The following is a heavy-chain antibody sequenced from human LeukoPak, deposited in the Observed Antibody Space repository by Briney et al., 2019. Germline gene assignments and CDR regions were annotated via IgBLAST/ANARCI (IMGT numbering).Heavy chain of an antibody. V-gene: IGHV3-30*02. CDR1: GFTFSSYG. CDR3: AKDGLRYGGNSGDFDN. J-gene: IGHJ4*02. D-gene: IGHD4-23*01. CDR2: IRYDGSNQ. Sequence: GGSLRLSCAASGFTFSSYGMHWGRQAPGKRLEWVAFIRYDGSNQYYADSVKGRFTISRDNSKNTLYLQMNSLRAEDTAVYYCAKDGLRYGGNSGDFDNWGQGTLVTVSS.